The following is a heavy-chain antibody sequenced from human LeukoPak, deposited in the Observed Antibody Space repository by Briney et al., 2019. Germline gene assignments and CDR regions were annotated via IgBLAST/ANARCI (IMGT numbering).Heavy chain of an antibody. J-gene: IGHJ4*02. CDR3: AKGGLAAAEDY. CDR1: GFTFSSYA. D-gene: IGHD6-13*01. Sequence: SGGSLRLSCAASGFTFSSYAMNWVRQAPGKGLEWVAVISYDGSNKYYADSVKGRFTISRDNSKNTLYLQMNSLRAEDTAVYYCAKGGLAAAEDYWGQGTLVTVSS. V-gene: IGHV3-30*18. CDR2: ISYDGSNK.